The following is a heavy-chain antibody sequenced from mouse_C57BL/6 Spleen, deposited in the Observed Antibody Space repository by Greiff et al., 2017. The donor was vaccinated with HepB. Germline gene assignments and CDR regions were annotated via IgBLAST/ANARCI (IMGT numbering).Heavy chain of an antibody. CDR3: ARRNRLYYAMDY. CDR2: INPGSGGT. CDR1: GYAFTNYL. J-gene: IGHJ4*01. V-gene: IGHV1-54*01. D-gene: IGHD3-2*02. Sequence: QVQLKESGAELVRPGTSVKVSCKASGYAFTNYLIEWVKQRPGQGLEWIGVINPGSGGTNYNEKFKGKATLTADKSSSTAYMQLSSLTSEDSAVYFCARRNRLYYAMDYWGQGTSVTVSS.